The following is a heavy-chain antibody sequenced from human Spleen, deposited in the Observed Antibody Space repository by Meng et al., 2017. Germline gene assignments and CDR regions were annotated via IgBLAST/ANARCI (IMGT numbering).Heavy chain of an antibody. CDR1: GFTFSSKT. J-gene: IGHJ4*02. CDR2: ITSKPDGETR. Sequence: GGSLRLSCAASGFTFSSKTMNWVRQAPGKRLEWLGHITSKPDGETREYAAPVKGRFTISRDDSKNTVYLQMNSLKTEDTAVYYCTGHTDYWGQGALVTVSS. CDR3: TGHTDY. V-gene: IGHV3-15*01.